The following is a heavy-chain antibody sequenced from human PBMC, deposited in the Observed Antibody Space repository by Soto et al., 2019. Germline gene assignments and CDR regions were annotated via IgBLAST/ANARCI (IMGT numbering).Heavy chain of an antibody. Sequence: QVQLVQSGAEVKKPGSSVKVSCQASGGTFSSYAISWVRQAPGQGPEWMGGVSPIFGTANYAQKFQGRVTITAAEYTSTASMELSRLRSEDTAVYYCARPLRSGKPDAFDIWGQGTMVTVSS. J-gene: IGHJ3*02. V-gene: IGHV1-69*12. CDR3: ARPLRSGKPDAFDI. CDR1: GGTFSSYA. CDR2: VSPIFGTA.